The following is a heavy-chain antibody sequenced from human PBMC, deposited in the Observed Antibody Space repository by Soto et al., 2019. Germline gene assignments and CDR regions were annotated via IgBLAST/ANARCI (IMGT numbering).Heavy chain of an antibody. Sequence: GGSLRLSCAASGFTFSNAWMSWVRQAPGKGLEWVGRIKSKTDGGTTDYAAPVKGRFTISRDDSKNTLYLQMNSLKTEDTAVYYCTTDCDYNAYYYDSSGSYGMDVWGQGTKVTVSS. V-gene: IGHV3-15*01. CDR1: GFTFSNAW. CDR2: IKSKTDGGTT. CDR3: TTDCDYNAYYYDSSGSYGMDV. D-gene: IGHD3-22*01. J-gene: IGHJ6*02.